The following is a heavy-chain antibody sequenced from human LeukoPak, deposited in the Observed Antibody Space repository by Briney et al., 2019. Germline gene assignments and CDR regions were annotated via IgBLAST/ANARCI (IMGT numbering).Heavy chain of an antibody. J-gene: IGHJ4*02. CDR3: ARVRGQGSSGYYPF. V-gene: IGHV1-69*13. CDR2: IIPLFGTA. D-gene: IGHD3-22*01. CDR1: GGTFSNYA. Sequence: ASVKVSCKASGGTFSNYAISWVRQAPGHGLDWIGGIIPLFGTAHYAQKFQGRVTITADESTSTVYMELNSLTSDDTAVYYCARVRGQGSSGYYPFWGQGTLVTVSS.